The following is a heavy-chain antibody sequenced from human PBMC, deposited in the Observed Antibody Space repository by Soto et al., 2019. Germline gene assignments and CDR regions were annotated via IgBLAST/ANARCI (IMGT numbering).Heavy chain of an antibody. CDR3: GRDMRNYASGSYYNVGDY. Sequence: ASVKVSCKASGYTFSSYYIYWVRQAPGQGLEWKGIINASAGSKTYAQKLKGRVTITSDTSTSTVYMEMSSLRSEDSAVYYCGRDMRNYASGSYYNVGDYWGQGSLVTVSS. V-gene: IGHV1-46*03. D-gene: IGHD3-10*01. CDR1: GYTFSSYY. J-gene: IGHJ4*02. CDR2: INASAGSK.